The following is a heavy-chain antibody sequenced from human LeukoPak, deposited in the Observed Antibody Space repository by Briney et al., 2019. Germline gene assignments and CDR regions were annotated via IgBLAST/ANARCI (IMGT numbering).Heavy chain of an antibody. J-gene: IGHJ4*02. CDR1: GGSISSSSYY. CDR2: IYYSGST. V-gene: IGHV4-39*01. Sequence: PSETLSLTCTVSGGSISSSSYYCVWIRQPPGKGLEWIGSIYYSGSTYYNPSLKSRVTISVDTSKNQFSLHLSSVTAADTAVYYCLRPQLDAFDYCCQGTLVTVSS. CDR3: LRPQLDAFDY. D-gene: IGHD6-13*01.